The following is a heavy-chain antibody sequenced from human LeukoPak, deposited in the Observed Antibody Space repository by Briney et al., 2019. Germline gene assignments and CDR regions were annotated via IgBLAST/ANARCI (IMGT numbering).Heavy chain of an antibody. CDR2: IYYSGST. J-gene: IGHJ2*01. D-gene: IGHD5-18*01. CDR1: GGSISSSSYY. V-gene: IGHV4-39*01. Sequence: PSETLSLTCTVSGGSISSSSYYWGWIRQPPGKGLEWIGSIYYSGSTYYNPSLKSRVTISVDTSKNQFSLKLSSVTAADTAVYYCARHGGWIQLSRGWWYFDLWGRGTLVTVSS. CDR3: ARHGGWIQLSRGWWYFDL.